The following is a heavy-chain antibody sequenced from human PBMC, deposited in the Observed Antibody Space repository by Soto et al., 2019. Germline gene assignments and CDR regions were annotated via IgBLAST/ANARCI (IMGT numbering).Heavy chain of an antibody. CDR1: GFTFSDYY. V-gene: IGHV3-11*01. CDR3: ARAFDSTDAFDI. J-gene: IGHJ3*02. Sequence: SLRLSCAASGFTFSDYYMSWIRQAPGKGLEWVSYISSSGSTIYYADSVKGRFTISRDNAKNSLYLQMNSLRAEDTAVYYCARAFDSTDAFDIWGQGTMVTVSS. CDR2: ISSSGSTI. D-gene: IGHD2-15*01.